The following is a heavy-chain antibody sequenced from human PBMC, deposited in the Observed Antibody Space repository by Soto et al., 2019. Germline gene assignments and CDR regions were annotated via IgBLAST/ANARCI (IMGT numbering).Heavy chain of an antibody. Sequence: QVQLVQSGAEVKKPGSSVKVSCKASGGTFSSYAISWVRQAPGQGLEWMGGIIPIFGTANYAQKFQGRVTMTADESTSTAYMELSSLRSEDTAVYYCARDRPSIVVVPAAIVDYYGMDVWGQGTTVTVSS. J-gene: IGHJ6*02. V-gene: IGHV1-69*01. D-gene: IGHD2-2*02. CDR1: GGTFSSYA. CDR2: IIPIFGTA. CDR3: ARDRPSIVVVPAAIVDYYGMDV.